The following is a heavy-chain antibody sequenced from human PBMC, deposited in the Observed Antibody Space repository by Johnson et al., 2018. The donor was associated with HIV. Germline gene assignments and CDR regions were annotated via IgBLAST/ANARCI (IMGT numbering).Heavy chain of an antibody. CDR3: VRAPGYSRAFDI. J-gene: IGHJ3*02. CDR1: GFSFRSYW. Sequence: VQLVESGGALVQPGGSLRLSCEVSGFSFRSYWMSWVRQAPGKGLEWVANIKQDGSETFYADSVKGRFTISRDNSKNSLYLQMSSLRTEDTALYYCVRAPGYSRAFDIWGQGTMVTVSS. CDR2: IKQDGSET. V-gene: IGHV3-7*03. D-gene: IGHD5-18*01.